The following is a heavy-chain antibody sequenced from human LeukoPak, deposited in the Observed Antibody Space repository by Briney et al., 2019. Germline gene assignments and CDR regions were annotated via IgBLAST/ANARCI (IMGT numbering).Heavy chain of an antibody. Sequence: TGGSLRLSCAASGFTFSDYYMSWIRQAPGKGLEWVSYISSSSSYTNYADSVKGRFTISRDNAKNSLHLQMNSLRAEDTAVYYCARGGYDYVWGSSSYDYWGQGTLVTVSS. CDR1: GFTFSDYY. V-gene: IGHV3-11*06. J-gene: IGHJ4*02. CDR3: ARGGYDYVWGSSSYDY. D-gene: IGHD3-16*01. CDR2: ISSSSSYT.